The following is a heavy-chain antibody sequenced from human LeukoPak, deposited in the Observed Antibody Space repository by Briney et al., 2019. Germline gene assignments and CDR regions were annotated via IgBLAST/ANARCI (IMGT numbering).Heavy chain of an antibody. CDR3: AREGIRGYSYGYGANLNDY. CDR2: MNPNSGNT. D-gene: IGHD5-18*01. V-gene: IGHV1-8*01. J-gene: IGHJ4*02. CDR1: GYTFTSYD. Sequence: GASVKVSCKASGYTFTSYDINWVRQATGQGLEWMGWMNPNSGNTGYAQKFQGRVTMTRNTSISTAYMELSSLRSEDTAVYYCAREGIRGYSYGYGANLNDYWGQGTLVTVSS.